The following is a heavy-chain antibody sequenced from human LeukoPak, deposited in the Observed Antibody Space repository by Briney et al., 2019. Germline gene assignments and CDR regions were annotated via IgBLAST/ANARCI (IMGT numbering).Heavy chain of an antibody. Sequence: SGGSLRLSCAASGFTFSSYAMSWVRQAPGKGLEWVSAISGSGGSTYYADSVKGRFTISRDNSKNTLYLQMNSLRAEDTAVYYCAKDAWYNWNYASWFDPWGQGTLVTVSS. V-gene: IGHV3-23*01. J-gene: IGHJ5*02. D-gene: IGHD1-7*01. CDR2: ISGSGGST. CDR3: AKDAWYNWNYASWFDP. CDR1: GFTFSSYA.